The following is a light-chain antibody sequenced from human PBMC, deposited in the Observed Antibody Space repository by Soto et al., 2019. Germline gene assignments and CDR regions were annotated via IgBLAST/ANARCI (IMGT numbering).Light chain of an antibody. CDR3: LQTFTSPLT. V-gene: IGKV1-39*01. CDR2: SAS. J-gene: IGKJ4*01. CDR1: QSISHY. Sequence: DSQMTQSPSSLSASVGDRVTISCRASQSISHYLDWYQEKPGKAPRPLIYSASNLQDGVPSRFSGSGSGTDFSLTISSLQPEDFATYYCLQTFTSPLTFGGGTKVDIK.